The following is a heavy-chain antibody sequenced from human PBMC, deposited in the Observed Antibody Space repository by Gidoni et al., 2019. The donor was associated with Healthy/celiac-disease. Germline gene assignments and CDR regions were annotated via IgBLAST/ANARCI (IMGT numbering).Heavy chain of an antibody. Sequence: EVQLLESGGGLVQAGGSLSLSCEASGITFSSYAMSWVRQAQGKGLEWVSAISGSCGSTYYADSVKGRFTISRDNSKNTLYLQMNSLRAEDTAVYYCAKPIPEWELLPTFDYWGQGTLVTVSS. J-gene: IGHJ4*02. V-gene: IGHV3-23*01. D-gene: IGHD1-26*01. CDR1: GITFSSYA. CDR2: ISGSCGST. CDR3: AKPIPEWELLPTFDY.